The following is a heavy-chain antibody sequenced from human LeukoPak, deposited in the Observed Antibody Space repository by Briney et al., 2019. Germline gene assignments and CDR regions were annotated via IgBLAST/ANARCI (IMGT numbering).Heavy chain of an antibody. CDR3: ARASGYSGYDWVYYFDY. CDR1: GGSISSYY. V-gene: IGHV4-4*07. D-gene: IGHD5-12*01. Sequence: SETLSLICTVSGGSISSYYWSWIRQPAGKGLEWIGRIYTSGSTNYNPSLKSRVTMSVDTSKNQFSLKLSSVTAADTAVYYCARASGYSGYDWVYYFDYWGQGTLVTVSS. J-gene: IGHJ4*01. CDR2: IYTSGST.